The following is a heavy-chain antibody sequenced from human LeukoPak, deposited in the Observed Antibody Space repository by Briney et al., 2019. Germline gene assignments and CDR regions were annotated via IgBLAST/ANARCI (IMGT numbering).Heavy chain of an antibody. D-gene: IGHD3-22*01. CDR1: GFTVSSSY. CDR2: FYSGGKT. V-gene: IGHV3-53*01. Sequence: GGSLRLSCAASGFTVSSSYMSWVRQAPGKGLEWVSVFYSGGKTYYTDSVKGRFTISRDNSKNTLYLQMNSLRAEDTAVYYCAKIVVVPYFDYWGQGTLVTVSS. J-gene: IGHJ4*02. CDR3: AKIVVVPYFDY.